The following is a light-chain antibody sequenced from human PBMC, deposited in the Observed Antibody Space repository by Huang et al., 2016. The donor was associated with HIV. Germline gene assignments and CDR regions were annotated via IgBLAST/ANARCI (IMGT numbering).Light chain of an antibody. CDR2: AAS. CDR3: QQSYSARG. V-gene: IGKV1-39*01. J-gene: IGKJ4*01. CDR1: QTISTY. Sequence: DIQMTQSPSSLSASVGDRVTITCRTSQTISTYLNWYQQKPGKAPKLLIYAASNLQSGVPSRFIGSGSETDFTLTISSLQPEDFATYYCQQSYSARGFGGGTKVEIK.